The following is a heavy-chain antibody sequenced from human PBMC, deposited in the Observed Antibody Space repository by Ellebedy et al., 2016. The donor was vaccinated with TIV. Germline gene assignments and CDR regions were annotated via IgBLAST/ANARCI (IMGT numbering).Heavy chain of an antibody. CDR2: IKQDGSEK. CDR1: GFTFSSYW. CDR3: ASVVVPAAISWFDP. J-gene: IGHJ5*02. D-gene: IGHD2-2*02. Sequence: GESLKISXAASGFTFSSYWMSWVRQAPGKGLEWVANIKQDGSEKYYVDSVKGRFTISRDNAKNSLYLQMNSLRAEDTAVYFCASVVVPAAISWFDPWGQGTLVTVSS. V-gene: IGHV3-7*01.